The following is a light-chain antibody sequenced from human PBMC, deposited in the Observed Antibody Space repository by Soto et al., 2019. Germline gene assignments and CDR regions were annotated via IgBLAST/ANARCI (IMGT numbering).Light chain of an antibody. CDR2: AAS. CDR3: QQSFNTPRT. V-gene: IGKV1-39*01. J-gene: IGKJ1*01. CDR1: QTIVRS. Sequence: IQMTQSPSSLSASVVDRVPITCRASQTIVRSLNWYQHKPRKPPKLLIYAASTLQSGVPSRFSGSGSGTDFTLTISSLQPEDFATYSCQQSFNTPRTFGQGTKVDI.